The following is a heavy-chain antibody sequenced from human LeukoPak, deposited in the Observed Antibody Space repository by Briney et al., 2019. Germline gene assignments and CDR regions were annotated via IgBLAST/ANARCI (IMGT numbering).Heavy chain of an antibody. J-gene: IGHJ4*02. CDR2: ISGSGGST. CDR3: AKVGVTTFHFEY. Sequence: PGGLLRLSCAAARFTFSSYAMSWLRQAPGKGLELVSAISGSGGSTYYPYSVNGRITISRDNSSNTQYQQINSLIAEDTAVYYCAKVGVTTFHFEYWGQGTLVTVSS. CDR1: RFTFSSYA. D-gene: IGHD4-11*01. V-gene: IGHV3-23*01.